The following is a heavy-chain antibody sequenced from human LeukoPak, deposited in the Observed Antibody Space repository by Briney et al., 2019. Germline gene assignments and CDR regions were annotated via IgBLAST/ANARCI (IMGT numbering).Heavy chain of an antibody. CDR3: ARGSIVVVPAAPGSYYYYGMDV. CDR1: GFTFSSYG. CDR2: ISYDGSNK. Sequence: GGSLRLSCAASGFTFSSYGMHWVRQAPGKGLEWVAVISYDGSNKYYADSVKGRFTISRDNSKNTLYLQMNSLRAEDTAVYYCARGSIVVVPAAPGSYYYYGMDVWGQGTTVTVSS. J-gene: IGHJ6*02. D-gene: IGHD2-2*01. V-gene: IGHV3-30*03.